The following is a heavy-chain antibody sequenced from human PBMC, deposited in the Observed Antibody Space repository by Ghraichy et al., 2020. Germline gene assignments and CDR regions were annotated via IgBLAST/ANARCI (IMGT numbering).Heavy chain of an antibody. CDR3: AKDKAWGHSSNWFADS. J-gene: IGHJ4*02. CDR1: GFTFEDFA. D-gene: IGHD2-2*01. V-gene: IGHV3-43D*03. CDR2: ITWNGDKT. Sequence: LNISCAASGFTFEDFAMHWVRQPPGKGLEWVAVITWNGDKTFYGDSVKGRFTISRDNTGKFVYLHMKSLTTEDSAFYYCAKDKAWGHSSNWFADSWGQGTLVTVSS.